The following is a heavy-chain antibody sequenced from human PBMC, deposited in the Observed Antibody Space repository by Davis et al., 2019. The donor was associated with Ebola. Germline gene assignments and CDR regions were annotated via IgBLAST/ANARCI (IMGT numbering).Heavy chain of an antibody. CDR3: VRGWLRGSFDI. D-gene: IGHD5-24*01. CDR1: GDTVPGHSGA. CDR2: TYYNSKWYN. V-gene: IGHV6-1*01. Sequence: HPQTPLLTRSLSGDTVPGHSGAWNWIRQSPSRGLEWLGRTYYNSKWYNDYAVSVKSRITINPDTSRNHFSLQLNSVTPEDTAVYYCVRGWLRGSFDIWGQGTMVTVSS. J-gene: IGHJ3*02.